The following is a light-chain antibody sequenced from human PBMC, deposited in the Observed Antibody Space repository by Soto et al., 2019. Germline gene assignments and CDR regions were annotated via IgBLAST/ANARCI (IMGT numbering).Light chain of an antibody. CDR2: VNS. CDR1: SSNIGAGYD. CDR3: QSYDSSLSGSI. V-gene: IGLV1-40*01. Sequence: QLVLTQPPSVFGAPGQRVTISCTGSSSNIGAGYDVHWYQQLPGTAPKLLIFVNSNRPSGVPDRFSGSKSGTSASLAITGLQAEDEADYYCQSYDSSLSGSIFGGGTKLTVL. J-gene: IGLJ2*01.